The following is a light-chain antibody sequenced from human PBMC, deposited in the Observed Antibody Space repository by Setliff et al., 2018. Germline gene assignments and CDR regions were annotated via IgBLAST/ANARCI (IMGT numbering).Light chain of an antibody. J-gene: IGLJ2*01. V-gene: IGLV1-40*01. CDR3: QSYDSTLNGV. Sequence: QSVLTQPPSVSGVPGQTVTISCTGSSSNIGAGYDVHWYQQLPVQAPTLLIYDNNNQHSGVPDRFSGSKSGTSASLAITGLQAEDEADYYCQSYDSTLNGVFGGGTKVTVL. CDR2: DNN. CDR1: SSNIGAGYD.